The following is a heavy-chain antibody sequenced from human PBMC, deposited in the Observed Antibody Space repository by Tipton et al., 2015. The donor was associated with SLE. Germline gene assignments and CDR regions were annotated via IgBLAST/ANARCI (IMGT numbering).Heavy chain of an antibody. V-gene: IGHV3-23*01. CDR3: AKDVSSRITMVRGATFYMDV. J-gene: IGHJ6*03. CDR2: INYSGDRT. CDR1: GFTFNSSA. Sequence: SLRLSCVASGFTFNSSAMSWVRQAPGKGLEWVSAINYSGDRTYYIGSVKGRFTISRDNSRNTLYMEMNSLRVEDTAVYYCAKDVSSRITMVRGATFYMDVWGKGTTVIVSS. D-gene: IGHD3-10*01.